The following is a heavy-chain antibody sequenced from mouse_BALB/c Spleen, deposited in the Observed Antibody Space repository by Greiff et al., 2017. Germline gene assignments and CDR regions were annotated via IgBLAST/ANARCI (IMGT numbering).Heavy chain of an antibody. CDR1: GFNIKDYY. D-gene: IGHD2-14*01. J-gene: IGHJ2*01. Sequence: VQLQQSGAELVRPGALVKLSCKASGFNIKDYYMHWVKQRPEQGLEWIGWIDPENGNTIYDPKFQGKASITADTSSNTAYLQLSSLTSEDTAVYSCAYRYDSDYWGQGTTLTVSS. CDR2: IDPENGNT. V-gene: IGHV14-1*02. CDR3: AYRYDSDY.